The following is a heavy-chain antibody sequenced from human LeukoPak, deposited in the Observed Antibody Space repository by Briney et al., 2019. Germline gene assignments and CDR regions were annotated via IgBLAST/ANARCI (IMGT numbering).Heavy chain of an antibody. D-gene: IGHD3-9*01. J-gene: IGHJ6*03. CDR2: IIPIFGTA. CDR3: ARARTYYDILTGYPHLLYYYYMDV. V-gene: IGHV1-69*05. Sequence: SVKVSCKASGGTFSSYAISWVRQAPGQGLEWMGGIIPIFGTANYAQKFQGRVTITTDESTSTAYMELSSLRSEDTAVYYCARARTYYDILTGYPHLLYYYYMDVWGKGTTVTVSS. CDR1: GGTFSSYA.